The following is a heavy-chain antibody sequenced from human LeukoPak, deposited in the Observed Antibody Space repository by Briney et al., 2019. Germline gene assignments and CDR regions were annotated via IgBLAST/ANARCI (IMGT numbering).Heavy chain of an antibody. V-gene: IGHV3-7*01. Sequence: QPVGSLRLSCATPGFTLRSDWMCSVRQALGKGLEWVANINEDGSEKYYVNSARGRFTISRDNAESSLTLQMNSLRVEDTAVYYCARVQSCWKFVVDVWGQGTTVTVSS. CDR1: GFTLRSDW. CDR3: ARVQSCWKFVVDV. CDR2: INEDGSEK. D-gene: IGHD6-19*01. J-gene: IGHJ6*02.